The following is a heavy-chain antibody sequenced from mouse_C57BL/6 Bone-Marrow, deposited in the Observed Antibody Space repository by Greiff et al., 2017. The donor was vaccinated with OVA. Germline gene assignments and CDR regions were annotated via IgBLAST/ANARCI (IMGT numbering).Heavy chain of an antibody. J-gene: IGHJ1*03. V-gene: IGHV5-12*01. CDR2: ISNGGGST. Sequence: EVKLQESGGGLVQPGGSLKLSCAASGFTFSDYYMYWVRQTPEKRLEWVAYISNGGGSTYYPDTVKGRFTISRDNAKNTLYLQMSRLKSEDTAMYYCARNNHWYFDVWGTGTTVTVSS. CDR1: GFTFSDYY. CDR3: ARNNHWYFDV. D-gene: IGHD6-1*01.